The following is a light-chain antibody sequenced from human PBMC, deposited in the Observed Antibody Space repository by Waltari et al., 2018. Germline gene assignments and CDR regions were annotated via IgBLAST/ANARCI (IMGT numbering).Light chain of an antibody. Sequence: EIVLTQSPGTLSLSPGERDTLPRRASQSVSSSYLAWYQQKPGQAPRVLIHGASNRATGIPDRFSGSGSGTDFTLTISRLEPEDFAVYYCQQYGSSPWTFGQGTKVEIK. V-gene: IGKV3-20*01. CDR1: QSVSSSY. CDR3: QQYGSSPWT. J-gene: IGKJ1*01. CDR2: GAS.